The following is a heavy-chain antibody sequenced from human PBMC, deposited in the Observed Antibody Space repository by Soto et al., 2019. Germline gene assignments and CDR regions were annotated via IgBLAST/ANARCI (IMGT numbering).Heavy chain of an antibody. CDR2: INIDGSST. Sequence: GGSLRLSCATSGFTFSNYWMHWVRQAPGKGLVWVSRINIDGSSTSYADSVEGRFTLSRDNAKNTLYLQMNSLRAEDTAVYYFARGNIALAFRGLFDYWGKGTLVTVSS. CDR1: GFTFSNYW. J-gene: IGHJ4*02. CDR3: ARGNIALAFRGLFDY. V-gene: IGHV3-74*01. D-gene: IGHD6-19*01.